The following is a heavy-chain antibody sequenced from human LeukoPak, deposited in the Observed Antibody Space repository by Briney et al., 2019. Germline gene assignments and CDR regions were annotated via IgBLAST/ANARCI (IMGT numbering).Heavy chain of an antibody. D-gene: IGHD3-10*01. Sequence: GGSLRLSCTASGFTFSDYAMSWVRQAPGKGLEWVSGISGSGGSIRYADSVKGRFIISRDNSKNTLYLQMNSLRAEDTAVYYCARDPNYYGSGSYSFDYWGQGTLVTVSS. CDR2: ISGSGGSI. J-gene: IGHJ4*02. CDR1: GFTFSDYA. CDR3: ARDPNYYGSGSYSFDY. V-gene: IGHV3-23*01.